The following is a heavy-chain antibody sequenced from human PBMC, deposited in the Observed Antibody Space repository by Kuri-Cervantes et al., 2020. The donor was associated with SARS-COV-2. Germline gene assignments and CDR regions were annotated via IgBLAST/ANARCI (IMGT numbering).Heavy chain of an antibody. D-gene: IGHD1/OR15-1a*01. CDR1: EFTFSSYG. Sequence: GESLKISCAASEFTFSSYGMHWVRQAPGKGLEWVAVIWYDGSNKYYADSVKGRFTISRDNSKNTLYLQMNSLRAEDTAVYFCSRDGKTTAVWNYDYYGLDVWGQGTTVTVSS. CDR2: IWYDGSNK. J-gene: IGHJ6*02. CDR3: SRDGKTTAVWNYDYYGLDV. V-gene: IGHV3-33*08.